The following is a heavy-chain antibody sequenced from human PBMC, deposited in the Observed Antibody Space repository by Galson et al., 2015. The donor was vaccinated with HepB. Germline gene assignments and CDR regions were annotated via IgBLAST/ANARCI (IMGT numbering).Heavy chain of an antibody. CDR3: STAPNRYYFDF. Sequence: SMRLSCAAAGFTFSSYAVTWVRQAPGKGLESVSSISDGGGGTYYADSVKGRFAISRDDSKNMLFLQMNSLKTEDTAVYFCSTAPNRYYFDFWGQGALVTVSS. J-gene: IGHJ4*02. V-gene: IGHV3-23*01. CDR2: ISDGGGGT. CDR1: GFTFSSYA. D-gene: IGHD1-14*01.